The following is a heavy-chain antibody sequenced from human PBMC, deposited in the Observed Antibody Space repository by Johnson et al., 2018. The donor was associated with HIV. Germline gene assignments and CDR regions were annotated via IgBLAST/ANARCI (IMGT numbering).Heavy chain of an antibody. D-gene: IGHD1-26*01. J-gene: IGHJ3*02. CDR3: ARDYREANAFDI. CDR2: ISCDGSNK. Sequence: QVQLVESGGGLVQPGGSLRLSCAASGFTFSSYAMHWVRQAPGKGLEWVAVISCDGSNKYYADSVKGRFTISRDNSKNTLYLQMNSLRAEDTAVYYCARDYREANAFDIWGQGTMVTVSS. V-gene: IGHV3-30-3*01. CDR1: GFTFSSYA.